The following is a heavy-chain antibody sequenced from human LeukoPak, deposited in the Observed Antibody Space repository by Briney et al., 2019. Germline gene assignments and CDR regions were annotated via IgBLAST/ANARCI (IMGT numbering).Heavy chain of an antibody. CDR2: IYYSGSA. V-gene: IGHV4-59*11. CDR1: VPSLSLHY. Sequence: SHTLSLTCPVSVPSLSLHYRSLIRQPPGKRLECIGYIYYSGSANYNPSLKSRVTISVDTSKNQFSLKLSSVTAADTAVYYCARDGPLPDYGGSKGDAFDIWGQGTMVTVAS. CDR3: ARDGPLPDYGGSKGDAFDI. D-gene: IGHD4-23*01. J-gene: IGHJ3*02.